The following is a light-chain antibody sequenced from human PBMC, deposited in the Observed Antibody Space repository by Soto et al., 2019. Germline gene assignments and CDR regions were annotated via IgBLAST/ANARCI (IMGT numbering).Light chain of an antibody. J-gene: IGKJ1*01. CDR1: QSISNY. CDR2: AAS. Sequence: DIQMTQSPSSLSASVGDRVTISCWASQSISNYLNWYQQKPGTAPKLLIYAASSLQSGLPSRFSGSGSGTDFTLTISSLQIEDFATYFCQQSGSTPQTFGQGTKVEIK. CDR3: QQSGSTPQT. V-gene: IGKV1-39*01.